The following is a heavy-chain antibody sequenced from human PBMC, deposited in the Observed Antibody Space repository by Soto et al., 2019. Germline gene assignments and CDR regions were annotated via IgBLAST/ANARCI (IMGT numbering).Heavy chain of an antibody. V-gene: IGHV3-30-3*01. Sequence: GGSLRLSCAASGFTFSSYAMHWVRQAPGKGLEWVAVISYDGSNKYYADSVKGRFTISRDNSKNTLYRQMNSLRAEDTAVYYCARDPGGSSGWSKDYYYYYYGMDVWGQGTTVTVSS. D-gene: IGHD6-19*01. CDR1: GFTFSSYA. J-gene: IGHJ6*02. CDR3: ARDPGGSSGWSKDYYYYYYGMDV. CDR2: ISYDGSNK.